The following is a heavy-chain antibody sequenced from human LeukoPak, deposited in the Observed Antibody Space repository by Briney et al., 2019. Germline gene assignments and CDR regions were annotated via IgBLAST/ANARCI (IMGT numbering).Heavy chain of an antibody. CDR1: GFTFRNYW. D-gene: IGHD5-24*01. Sequence: QAGGSLRLSCAASGFTFRNYWMSWVRQAPGKGLEWVANIKQDGSEKYYVDSVKGRFTISRDNAKNSLYLQMNSLRAEDTAVYYCARGRDGYNLPLEDWGQGTLVTVSS. V-gene: IGHV3-7*03. J-gene: IGHJ4*02. CDR2: IKQDGSEK. CDR3: ARGRDGYNLPLED.